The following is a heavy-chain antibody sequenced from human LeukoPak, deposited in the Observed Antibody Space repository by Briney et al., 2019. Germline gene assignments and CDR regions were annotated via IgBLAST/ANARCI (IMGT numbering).Heavy chain of an antibody. V-gene: IGHV3-7*03. Sequence: GGSLRLSCVASGFTFSNLWMSWVRQAPGKGLEWVANINQDGSEKDYVGSVKGRFTISRDNAKSSLYLQMNSLRADDTAVYYCARDQAPTFDYWGQGTLVTASS. CDR3: ARDQAPTFDY. CDR2: INQDGSEK. D-gene: IGHD1-26*01. J-gene: IGHJ4*02. CDR1: GFTFSNLW.